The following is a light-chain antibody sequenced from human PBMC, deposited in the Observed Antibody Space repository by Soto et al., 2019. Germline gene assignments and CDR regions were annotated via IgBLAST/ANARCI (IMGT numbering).Light chain of an antibody. J-gene: IGKJ1*01. CDR2: AAA. CDR1: QNINNY. Sequence: DIQMTQSPSSLSASVGDRVAMTCRESQNINNYLNWYQQKPGKAPKLLIFAAANLEIGIPSRFSGSGSGTDFTLSISNLQPEDFATYFCQQTYVTPPWAFGQGTKVDIK. V-gene: IGKV1-39*01. CDR3: QQTYVTPPWA.